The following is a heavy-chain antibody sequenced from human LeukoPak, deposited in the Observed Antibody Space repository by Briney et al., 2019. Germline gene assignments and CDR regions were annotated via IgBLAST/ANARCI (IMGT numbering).Heavy chain of an antibody. CDR1: GFSFSSFA. CDR3: TKDPNGDYVGAFDP. V-gene: IGHV3-23*01. Sequence: GGSLRLSCAASGFSFSSFAMTWVRQAPGKGLEWVSSITGGRYPTYNTDSVKGRFTISRDNSKNTLYLQMNSLRADDTAVYYCTKDPNGDYVGAFDPWGQGTLVTVSS. D-gene: IGHD4-17*01. CDR2: ITGGRYPT. J-gene: IGHJ5*02.